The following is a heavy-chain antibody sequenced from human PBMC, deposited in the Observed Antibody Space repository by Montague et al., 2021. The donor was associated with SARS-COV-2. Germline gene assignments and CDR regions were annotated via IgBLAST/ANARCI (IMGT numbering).Heavy chain of an antibody. Sequence: SETLSLTCTFSGGSISTIVNFWGWIRQPPGKGLEWIGSISYTGSTYHNPSLKSRVTMSVDTSKNQFSLKLNSVTAADTGVYYCARSGDPGTTVTYLYWGQGTLVTVSS. CDR2: ISYTGST. CDR1: GGSISTIVNF. J-gene: IGHJ4*02. CDR3: ARSGDPGTTVTYLY. V-gene: IGHV4-39*07. D-gene: IGHD4-11*01.